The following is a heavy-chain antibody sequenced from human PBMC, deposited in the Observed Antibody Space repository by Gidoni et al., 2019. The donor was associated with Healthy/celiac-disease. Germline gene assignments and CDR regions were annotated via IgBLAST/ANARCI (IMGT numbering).Heavy chain of an antibody. J-gene: IGHJ4*02. D-gene: IGHD5-12*01. Sequence: EVQLVESGGGLVKPGGSLRLSCAASGFTFSSYSMNWVRQAPGKGLEWVSSISSSSSYIYYADSVKGRFTISRDNAKNSLYLQMNSLRAEDTAVYYCARSRDGYRYYFDYWGQETLVTVSS. V-gene: IGHV3-21*01. CDR2: ISSSSSYI. CDR3: ARSRDGYRYYFDY. CDR1: GFTFSSYS.